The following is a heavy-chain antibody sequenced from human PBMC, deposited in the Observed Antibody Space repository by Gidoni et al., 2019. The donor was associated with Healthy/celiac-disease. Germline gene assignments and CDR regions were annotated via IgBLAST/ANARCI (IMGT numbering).Heavy chain of an antibody. CDR3: ARGLAGNDY. CDR2: IWYDGSNK. J-gene: IGHJ4*02. CDR1: GFTFSSYG. V-gene: IGHV3-33*01. Sequence: QVQLVESGGGVVQPGRSLRLSWAASGFTFSSYGMHWVRQAPGKGLEWVAVIWYDGSNKYYADSVKGRFTISRDNSKNTLYLQMNSLRAEDTAVYYCARGLAGNDYWGQGTLVTVSS. D-gene: IGHD6-13*01.